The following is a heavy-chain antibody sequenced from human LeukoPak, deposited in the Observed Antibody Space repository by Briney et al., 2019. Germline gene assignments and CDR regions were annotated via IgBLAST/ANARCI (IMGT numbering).Heavy chain of an antibody. D-gene: IGHD2-2*01. V-gene: IGHV1-18*01. CDR3: ARSDCSSTSCYCDY. CDR2: ISAYNGIT. Sequence: ASVKVSCKASGYTFTSYGISWVRQAPGQGLEWMGWISAYNGITNYAQKLQGRVTMTTDTSTSTAYMELRSLRSDDTAVYYCARSDCSSTSCYCDYWGQGTLVTVSS. CDR1: GYTFTSYG. J-gene: IGHJ4*02.